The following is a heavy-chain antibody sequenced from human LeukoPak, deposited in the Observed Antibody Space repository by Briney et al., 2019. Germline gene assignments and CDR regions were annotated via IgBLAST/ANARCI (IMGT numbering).Heavy chain of an antibody. J-gene: IGHJ4*02. Sequence: PGESLKILCNGSGYSLTRYWIGWVRQMPGKGREGMGIIYPGDSDTRYSPSFQGQVTISADKSISTAYLQWSSLKASDTAMYYCARQSSPDYWGQGTLVTVSS. V-gene: IGHV5-51*01. CDR3: ARQSSPDY. CDR2: IYPGDSDT. CDR1: GYSLTRYW.